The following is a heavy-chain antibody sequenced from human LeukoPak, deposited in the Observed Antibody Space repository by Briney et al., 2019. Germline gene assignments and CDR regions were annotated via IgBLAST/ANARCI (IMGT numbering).Heavy chain of an antibody. CDR3: ARDLAPLNIVVVPAASSWFDP. Sequence: SVKASCKASGGTFSSYAISWVRQAPGQGLEWMGGIIPIFGTANYAQKFQGRVTITADESTSTAYMELSSLRSEDTAVYYCARDLAPLNIVVVPAASSWFDPWGQGTLVTVSS. J-gene: IGHJ5*02. V-gene: IGHV1-69*13. D-gene: IGHD2-2*01. CDR1: GGTFSSYA. CDR2: IIPIFGTA.